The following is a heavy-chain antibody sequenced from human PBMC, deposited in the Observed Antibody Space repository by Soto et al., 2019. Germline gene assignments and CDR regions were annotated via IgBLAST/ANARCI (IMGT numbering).Heavy chain of an antibody. Sequence: SETLSLTCIVSGGSISSYYWSWIRQPPGKGLEWIGYIYYSGSTNYNPSLKSRVTISVDTSKNQFSLKLSSVTAADTAGYYCARAYGYVAAPPKGHYDYGMDVWGKGTMVTVSS. J-gene: IGHJ6*04. CDR2: IYYSGST. V-gene: IGHV4-59*01. D-gene: IGHD6-6*01. CDR1: GGSISSYY. CDR3: ARAYGYVAAPPKGHYDYGMDV.